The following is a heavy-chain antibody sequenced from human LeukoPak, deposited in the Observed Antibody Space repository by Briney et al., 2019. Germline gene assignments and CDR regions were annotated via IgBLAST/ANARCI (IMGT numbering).Heavy chain of an antibody. D-gene: IGHD4-17*01. V-gene: IGHV3-7*01. J-gene: IGHJ4*02. CDR3: ARVGARQVLEY. CDR1: EFTFSSYW. CDR2: IKQDGGEK. Sequence: GGSLRLSCAASEFTFSSYWMSWVRQAPGKGLEWVANIKQDGGEKYYLDSVKGRFTVSRDNAKNPLYLQMNSLRAEDTAVYYCARVGARQVLEYWGQGTLVTVSS.